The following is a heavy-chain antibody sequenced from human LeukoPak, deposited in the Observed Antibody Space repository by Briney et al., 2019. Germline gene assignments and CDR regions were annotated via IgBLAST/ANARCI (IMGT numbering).Heavy chain of an antibody. J-gene: IGHJ4*02. CDR2: ISSSGSTI. CDR3: AKDRNVLRYFDYFDY. CDR1: GFTFSDYY. D-gene: IGHD3-9*01. Sequence: PGGSLRLSCAASGFTFSDYYMSWIRQAPGKGLEWVSYISSSGSTIYYADSVKGRFTISRDNAKNSLYLQMNSLRAEDTALYYCAKDRNVLRYFDYFDYWGQGTLVTVSS. V-gene: IGHV3-11*01.